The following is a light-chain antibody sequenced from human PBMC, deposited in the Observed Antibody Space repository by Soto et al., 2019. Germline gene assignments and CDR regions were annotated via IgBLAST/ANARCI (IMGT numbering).Light chain of an antibody. Sequence: EIVLTQSPATLSLSPGERATLSCRASQSVSSYLAWYQQKPGQAPRLLIYDASNRATGIPAGFSGSGSGTDFTLTISSLEPEDFAVYYCQQRSNWPPWTFGQGTKGEIK. CDR2: DAS. V-gene: IGKV3-11*01. CDR3: QQRSNWPPWT. CDR1: QSVSSY. J-gene: IGKJ1*01.